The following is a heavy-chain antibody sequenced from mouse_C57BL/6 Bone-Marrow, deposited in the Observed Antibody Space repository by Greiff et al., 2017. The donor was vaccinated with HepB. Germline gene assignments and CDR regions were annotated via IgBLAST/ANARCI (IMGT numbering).Heavy chain of an antibody. V-gene: IGHV14-2*01. CDR1: GFNIKDYY. CDR3: ALDSSGYTWFAY. CDR2: IDPEDGET. D-gene: IGHD3-2*02. Sequence: EVKLMESGAELVKPGASVKLSCTASGFNIKDYYMHWVKQRTEQGLEWIGRIDPEDGETKYAPKFQGKATITADTSSHTAYLQRDSLTSEDTAVDYGALDSSGYTWFAYWGQGTLVTVSA. J-gene: IGHJ3*01.